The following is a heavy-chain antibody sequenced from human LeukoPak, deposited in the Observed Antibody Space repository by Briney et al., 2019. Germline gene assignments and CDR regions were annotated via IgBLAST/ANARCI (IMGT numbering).Heavy chain of an antibody. CDR2: ISGSGGST. J-gene: IGHJ4*02. CDR3: ARGPLGYCSSTSCLGGAFDY. D-gene: IGHD2-2*01. Sequence: PGGSLRLSCAASGFTFSSYAMSWVRQAPGKGLEWVSAISGSGGSTYYADSVKGRFTISRDNSKNTLYLQMNSLRAEDMALYYCARGPLGYCSSTSCLGGAFDYWGQGTLVTVSS. CDR1: GFTFSSYA. V-gene: IGHV3-23*01.